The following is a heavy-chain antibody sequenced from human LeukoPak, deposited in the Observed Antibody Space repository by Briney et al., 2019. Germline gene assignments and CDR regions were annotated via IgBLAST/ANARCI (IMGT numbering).Heavy chain of an antibody. CDR1: GGSISSYY. Sequence: SETLSLTCTVSGGSISSYYWSWIRQPPGKGLEWIGYIDYSGSTIHNPSLKSRVTISVNTSKNQFSLQLTSVTAADTAVYYCTRSGGLYTSTWYFHRWGQGTLVTVSS. D-gene: IGHD6-13*01. J-gene: IGHJ1*01. CDR3: TRSGGLYTSTWYFHR. V-gene: IGHV4-59*01. CDR2: IDYSGST.